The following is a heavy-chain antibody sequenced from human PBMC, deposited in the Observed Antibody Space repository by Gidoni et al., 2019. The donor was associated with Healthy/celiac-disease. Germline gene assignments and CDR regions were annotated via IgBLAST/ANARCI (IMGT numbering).Heavy chain of an antibody. V-gene: IGHV4-39*01. Sequence: QLQLQESGPGLVKPSETLSLTCTVAGGSLSSSSYYWGWIRQPPGKGLEWIVSIYYSGSTYYNPSLKSRVTISVDTSKTQFSLKLSSVTAADTAVYYCARLWVTTVTTIDYWGQGTLVTVSS. J-gene: IGHJ4*02. D-gene: IGHD4-17*01. CDR2: IYYSGST. CDR3: ARLWVTTVTTIDY. CDR1: GGSLSSSSYY.